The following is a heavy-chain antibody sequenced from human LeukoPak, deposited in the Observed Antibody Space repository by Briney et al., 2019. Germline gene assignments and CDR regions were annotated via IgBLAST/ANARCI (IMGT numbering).Heavy chain of an antibody. CDR1: GFTFDDYG. D-gene: IGHD5-18*01. V-gene: IGHV3-20*04. Sequence: PGGSLRLSCAASGFTFDDYGMSWVRQAPGKGLEWVSGINWNGGSTGYADSIKGRFTISRDNAKNSLYLQMNSLRAEDTALYYCARRVDAAMALDYWGQGTLVTVSS. CDR2: INWNGGST. J-gene: IGHJ4*02. CDR3: ARRVDAAMALDY.